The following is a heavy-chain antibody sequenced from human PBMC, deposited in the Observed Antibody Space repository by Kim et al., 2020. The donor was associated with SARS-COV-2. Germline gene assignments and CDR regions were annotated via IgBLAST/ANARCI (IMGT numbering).Heavy chain of an antibody. D-gene: IGHD2-15*01. Sequence: SVKVSCKASGGTFSSYAISWVRRAPGQGLEWMGGIIPIFGTANYAQKFQGRVTITADESTSTAYMELSSLRSEDTAVYYCARGYCSGGSCSLGYYYGMDVWGQGTTVTVSS. J-gene: IGHJ6*02. CDR3: ARGYCSGGSCSLGYYYGMDV. CDR1: GGTFSSYA. CDR2: IIPIFGTA. V-gene: IGHV1-69*13.